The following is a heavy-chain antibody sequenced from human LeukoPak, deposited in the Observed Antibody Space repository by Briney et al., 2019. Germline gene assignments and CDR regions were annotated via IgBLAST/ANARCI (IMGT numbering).Heavy chain of an antibody. Sequence: LRASVKVSCKASGYTFSDYYMHWVRQAPGQGLEWMGWISAYNGNTNYAQKLQGRVTMTTDTSTSTAYMELRSLRSDDTAVYYCARDQRTYYGMDVWGQGTTVTVSS. CDR2: ISAYNGNT. J-gene: IGHJ6*02. CDR3: ARDQRTYYGMDV. CDR1: GYTFSDYY. V-gene: IGHV1-18*04.